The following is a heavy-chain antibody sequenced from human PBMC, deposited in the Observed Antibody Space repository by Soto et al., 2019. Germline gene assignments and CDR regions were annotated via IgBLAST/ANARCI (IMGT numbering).Heavy chain of an antibody. J-gene: IGHJ4*02. V-gene: IGHV3-23*01. CDR2: ISGSAGST. Sequence: PGGSLRLSCAASGFTFNNYAINWVRQSPGKWLEWVSVISGSAGSTYYADSVKGRFTITRDNSKNTLYLQMSSLRAEDTAVYYCAKAGGAAGTVDYFDYWGQGXLVTVYS. CDR3: AKAGGAAGTVDYFDY. CDR1: GFTFNNYA. D-gene: IGHD6-13*01.